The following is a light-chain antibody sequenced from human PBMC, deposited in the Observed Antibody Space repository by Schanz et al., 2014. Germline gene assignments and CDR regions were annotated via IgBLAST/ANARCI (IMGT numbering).Light chain of an antibody. CDR3: QQLNT. J-gene: IGKJ2*01. V-gene: IGKV3-20*01. Sequence: EIVLTQSPGTLSMSPGERATLSCRASQSVSSSYLAWYRQKPGQAPRLLIHGASSRATGIPDRFSGSGSGTDFSLNISRREREDFAVYYCQQLNTFGQGTKLEIK. CDR2: GAS. CDR1: QSVSSSY.